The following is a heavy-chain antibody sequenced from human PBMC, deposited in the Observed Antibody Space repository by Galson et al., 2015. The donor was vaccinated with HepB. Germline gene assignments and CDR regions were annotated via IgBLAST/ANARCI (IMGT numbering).Heavy chain of an antibody. CDR1: GSTFSSYD. CDR2: IGTAGDP. D-gene: IGHD3-22*01. V-gene: IGHV3-13*05. J-gene: IGHJ3*02. CDR3: AKESIYDSSGYWAPGAFDI. Sequence: SLRLSCAASGSTFSSYDMHWVRQATGKGLEWVSAIGTAGDPYYPGSVKGRFTISRENAKNSLYLQMNSLRAGDTAVYYCAKESIYDSSGYWAPGAFDIWGQGTMVTVSS.